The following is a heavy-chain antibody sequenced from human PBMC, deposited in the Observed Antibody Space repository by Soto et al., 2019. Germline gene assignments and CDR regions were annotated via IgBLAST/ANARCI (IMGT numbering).Heavy chain of an antibody. CDR1: GCSIRSSDDC. D-gene: IGHD3-16*01. V-gene: IGHV4-39*01. CDR2: IYYTGST. CDR3: ARRERYYGSPGWFDP. Sequence: SDTLSLTSRVSGCSIRSSDDCWAWIRQPPGKGLEWIGSIYYTGSTYYTPSLKSRVSISADTSKNQFSLKLTSVTAADTAIYFCARRERYYGSPGWFDPWGQGTLVTVSS. J-gene: IGHJ5*02.